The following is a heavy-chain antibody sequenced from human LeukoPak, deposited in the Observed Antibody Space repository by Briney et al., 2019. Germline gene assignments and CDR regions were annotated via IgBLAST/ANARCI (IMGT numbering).Heavy chain of an antibody. J-gene: IGHJ6*03. Sequence: SVKVSCKASGGTFSGYAISWVRQAPGQGLEWMGGIIPIFGTANYAQKFQGRVTITADESTSTAYMELSSLRSEDTAVYYCARGPCSAGSCYSVYYYYMDVWGKGTTVTISS. CDR1: GGTFSGYA. CDR2: IIPIFGTA. D-gene: IGHD2-15*01. V-gene: IGHV1-69*13. CDR3: ARGPCSAGSCYSVYYYYMDV.